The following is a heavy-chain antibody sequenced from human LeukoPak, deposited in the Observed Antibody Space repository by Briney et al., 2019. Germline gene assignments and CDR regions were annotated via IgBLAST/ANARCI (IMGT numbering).Heavy chain of an antibody. Sequence: GGSLRLSCAASGSTFSSYSMNWVRQAPGKGLEWVSHITASGTAMFYADSVKGRFTIFRDNSKNTLYLQMNSLRAEDTAVYHCANGWSPDYWGRGTLVTVSS. J-gene: IGHJ4*02. D-gene: IGHD2-15*01. CDR3: ANGWSPDY. V-gene: IGHV3-48*01. CDR2: ITASGTAM. CDR1: GSTFSSYS.